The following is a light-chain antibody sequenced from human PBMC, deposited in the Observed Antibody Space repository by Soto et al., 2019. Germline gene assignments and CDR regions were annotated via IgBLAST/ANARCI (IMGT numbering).Light chain of an antibody. CDR1: KDITNH. CDR2: AAS. V-gene: IGKV1-39*01. Sequence: SQLTLSPSSLAAPIGESGTLTCHTQKDITNHLTWYQQKPGKAPKLLIYAASSMQTGIPSRFSGSGSGTDFTLTISSLQPEDFATYYCQQSYSRPRTFGQGTKVDIK. J-gene: IGKJ1*01. CDR3: QQSYSRPRT.